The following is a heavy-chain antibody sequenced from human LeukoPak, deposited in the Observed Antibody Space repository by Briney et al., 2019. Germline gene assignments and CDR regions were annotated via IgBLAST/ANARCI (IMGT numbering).Heavy chain of an antibody. D-gene: IGHD3-10*01. J-gene: IGHJ5*02. Sequence: GGSLCLSCAASGFTFNDYAMHWVRHAPGKGLEWVSGISWNSGSIVYADSVRGRFTISRDNAKNSLYLQMNSLRAEDTALYDCAKDPYGSGNSNWFDPWGQGTLVTVSS. CDR1: GFTFNDYA. V-gene: IGHV3-9*01. CDR3: AKDPYGSGNSNWFDP. CDR2: ISWNSGSI.